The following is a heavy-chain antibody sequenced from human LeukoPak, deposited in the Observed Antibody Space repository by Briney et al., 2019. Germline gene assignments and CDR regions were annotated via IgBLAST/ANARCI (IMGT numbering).Heavy chain of an antibody. CDR3: ARGEHGTTWYVDY. V-gene: IGHV1-18*01. CDR1: GYAFTSLA. D-gene: IGHD6-13*01. CDR2: ISTYNGNT. J-gene: IGHJ4*02. Sequence: ASVKVSCKASGYAFTSLAISWVRQAPGQGLEWMGWISTYNGNTNYAQKLQGRVTMTTDTSTNTAYMELRSLRSDDTAVYYCARGEHGTTWYVDYWGQGTLVTVSS.